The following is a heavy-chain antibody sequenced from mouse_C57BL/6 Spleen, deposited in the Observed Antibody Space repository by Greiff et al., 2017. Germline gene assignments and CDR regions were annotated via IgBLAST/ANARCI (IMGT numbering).Heavy chain of an antibody. CDR1: GYTFTDYN. Sequence: EVQLQQSGPELVKPGASVKMSCKASGYTFTDYNMHWVKQSHGKSLEWIGYINPNNGGTSYNQKFKGKATLTVNKSSSTAYMELRSLASEDSAVYYCARGLRGYPPYYFDYWGQGTTLTVSS. CDR2: INPNNGGT. CDR3: ARGLRGYPPYYFDY. D-gene: IGHD2-14*01. V-gene: IGHV1-22*01. J-gene: IGHJ2*01.